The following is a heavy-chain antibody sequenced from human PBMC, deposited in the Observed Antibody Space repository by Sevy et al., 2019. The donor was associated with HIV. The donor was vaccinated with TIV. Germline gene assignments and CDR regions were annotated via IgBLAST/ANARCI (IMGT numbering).Heavy chain of an antibody. CDR3: ARRGSSWYDAFDI. V-gene: IGHV5-51*01. Sequence: GESLKISCKGSGYSFTSYWIGWVRQMPGKGLEWMGIIYPGDSDTRYSPSFQGQVTISADKCISTAYLQWSSLKASDTAMYYCARRGSSWYDAFDIWGQGTMVTVSS. J-gene: IGHJ3*02. CDR2: IYPGDSDT. CDR1: GYSFTSYW. D-gene: IGHD6-13*01.